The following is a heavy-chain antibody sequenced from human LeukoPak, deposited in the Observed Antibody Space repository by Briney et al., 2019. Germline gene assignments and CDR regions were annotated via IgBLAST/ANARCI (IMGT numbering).Heavy chain of an antibody. V-gene: IGHV4-59*01. CDR3: ARLGPRLAVAGTAPRAFDI. CDR2: IYYSGST. CDR1: GGSISGYY. Sequence: SETLSLTCTVSGGSISGYYWSWIRQPPGKGLEWIGYIYYSGSTNYNPSLKSRVTISVDTSKNQFSLKLSSVTAADTAVYYCARLGPRLAVAGTAPRAFDIWGQGTMVTVSS. D-gene: IGHD6-19*01. J-gene: IGHJ3*02.